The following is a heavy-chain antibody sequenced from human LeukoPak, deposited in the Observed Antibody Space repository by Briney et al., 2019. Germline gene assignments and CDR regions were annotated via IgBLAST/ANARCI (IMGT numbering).Heavy chain of an antibody. CDR2: ISYDGSNK. CDR3: AKDFSMVRGVISDNFDY. J-gene: IGHJ4*02. D-gene: IGHD3-10*01. Sequence: GGSLRLSCAASGFTFSSYGMHWVRQAPGKGLEWVAVISYDGSNKYYADSVKGRFTISRDTSKNTLYLQMNSLRAEDTAVYYCAKDFSMVRGVISDNFDYWGQGTLVTVSS. V-gene: IGHV3-30*18. CDR1: GFTFSSYG.